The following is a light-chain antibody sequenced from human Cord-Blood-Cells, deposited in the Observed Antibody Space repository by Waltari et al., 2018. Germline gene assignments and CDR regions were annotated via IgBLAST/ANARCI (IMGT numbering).Light chain of an antibody. CDR1: SSNIGAGSD. V-gene: IGLV1-40*01. CDR2: GNS. J-gene: IGLJ3*02. CDR3: QSYDSSLSGYWV. Sequence: QSVLTQPPSVSGAPGQRVTISCTGSSSNIGAGSDLHWYQQLPGTAPKLLIYGNSNRPSGVPDRFSGSKSGTSASLAITGLQAEDEADYYCQSYDSSLSGYWVFGGGTKLTVL.